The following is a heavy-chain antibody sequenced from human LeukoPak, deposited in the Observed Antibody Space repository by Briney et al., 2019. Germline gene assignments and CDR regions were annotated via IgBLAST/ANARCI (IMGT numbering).Heavy chain of an antibody. Sequence: GGSLRLSCAASGFTFSSYGMHGVRQAPGKGREWVAFIWYDGSNKYYVDSVKGRFTISRENSKNTLYLQMNSLRAEDTAVYYCAKDLLGYCSGGSCYSLGYWGQGTLVTVSS. J-gene: IGHJ4*02. CDR2: IWYDGSNK. D-gene: IGHD2-15*01. V-gene: IGHV3-30*02. CDR3: AKDLLGYCSGGSCYSLGY. CDR1: GFTFSSYG.